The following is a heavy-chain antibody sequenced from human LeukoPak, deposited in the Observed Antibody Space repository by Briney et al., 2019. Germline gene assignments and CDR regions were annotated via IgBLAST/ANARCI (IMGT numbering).Heavy chain of an antibody. D-gene: IGHD6-19*01. J-gene: IGHJ4*02. CDR2: IYYGGST. CDR3: ARVTPGGYNSGWYGYYFDY. V-gene: IGHV4-59*01. CDR1: GGSISYYY. Sequence: SETLSLTCTVSGGSISYYYWTWIRQPPGRGLEWIGYIYYGGSTNYNPSLKRRRTISVDTSKNQFSLKLASVTAADTAVYYCARVTPGGYNSGWYGYYFDYWGQGTLVTVS.